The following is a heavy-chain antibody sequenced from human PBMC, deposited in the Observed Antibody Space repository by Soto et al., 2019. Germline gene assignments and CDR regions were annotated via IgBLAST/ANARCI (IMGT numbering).Heavy chain of an antibody. CDR3: EHRTGSAWYGY. Sequence: SGPTLVNPTQTLTLTCTFSGFSLSTSGVGVGWIRQPPGKALEWLALIYWDDDKRYSPSLKSRLTITKDTSTNQVVLTMTNMDPVDTATYFCEHRTGSAWYGYWGQGTLGTVSS. D-gene: IGHD6-19*01. CDR2: IYWDDDK. CDR1: GFSLSTSGVG. J-gene: IGHJ4*02. V-gene: IGHV2-5*02.